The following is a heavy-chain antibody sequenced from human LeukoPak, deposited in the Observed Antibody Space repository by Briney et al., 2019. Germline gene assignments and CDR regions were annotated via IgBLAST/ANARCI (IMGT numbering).Heavy chain of an antibody. J-gene: IGHJ5*02. D-gene: IGHD5-12*01. CDR3: ARQWDIVATWGRWFDP. CDR2: FYYSGNT. Sequence: SETLSLTCTVSGSSISSSSYYWGWIRQPPGKGLEWIGSFYYSGNTYYNSSLESRVTISVDTSKNQFSLKLTSVTAADTAIYYCARQWDIVATWGRWFDPWGQGILVTVSS. V-gene: IGHV4-39*01. CDR1: GSSISSSSYY.